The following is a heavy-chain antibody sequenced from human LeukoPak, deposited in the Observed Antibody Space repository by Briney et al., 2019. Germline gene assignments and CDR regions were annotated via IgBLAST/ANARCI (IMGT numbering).Heavy chain of an antibody. J-gene: IGHJ6*02. CDR3: AREHTYSSSSGHNYYYYGMDV. Sequence: SQTLSLTCAISGDSVSSNSAAWNWIRQSPSRGLEWLGRTYYRSKWYNDYAVSVKSRITINPDTSKNQFSLQLNSVTPEDTAVYYCAREHTYSSSSGHNYYYYGMDVWGQGTTVTVSS. V-gene: IGHV6-1*01. CDR2: TYYRSKWYN. CDR1: GDSVSSNSAA. D-gene: IGHD6-6*01.